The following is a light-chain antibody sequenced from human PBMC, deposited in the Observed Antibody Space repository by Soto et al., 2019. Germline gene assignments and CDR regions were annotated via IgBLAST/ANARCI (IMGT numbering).Light chain of an antibody. CDR2: EVS. V-gene: IGLV2-14*01. J-gene: IGLJ2*01. CDR1: SSDVGGYNY. Sequence: QSALTQPASVSGSPGQSITISCTGTSSDVGGYNYVSWYQQHPGKAPKLMIYEVSNRPSGVSNRFSGSKSGNTASLTISGLQAEYEADYYFNSYTSSSTLVFGGGTKLTVL. CDR3: NSYTSSSTLV.